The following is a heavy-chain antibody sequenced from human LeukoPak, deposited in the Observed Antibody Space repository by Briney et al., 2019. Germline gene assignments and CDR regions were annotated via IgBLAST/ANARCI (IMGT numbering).Heavy chain of an antibody. Sequence: GGSLRLSCAASGFTFSRLGMHWVRQAPGKGLEWVAVTSYDGSQEYYADSVKGRFTISRDNSKNTLYLQMNSLRAEDTAVYYCARIQLWSFEYWGQGSLVTVSS. CDR2: TSYDGSQE. CDR1: GFTFSRLG. J-gene: IGHJ4*02. D-gene: IGHD5-18*01. V-gene: IGHV3-30*03. CDR3: ARIQLWSFEY.